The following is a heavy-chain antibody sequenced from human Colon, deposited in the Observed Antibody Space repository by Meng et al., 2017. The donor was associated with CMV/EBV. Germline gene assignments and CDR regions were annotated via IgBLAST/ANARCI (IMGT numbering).Heavy chain of an antibody. CDR3: ARAVDTVVPKRTDAFDL. Sequence: ASVKVSCKASGYTFTAYYIHWMRQAPGQRLEWMGWINPSSGVTNYAQMFQGRFTMTRDTSISTGYMELNILTSDDTAVYFCARAVDTVVPKRTDAFDLWGQGTMVTVSS. D-gene: IGHD5-18*01. J-gene: IGHJ3*01. CDR2: INPSSGVT. V-gene: IGHV1-2*02. CDR1: GYTFTAYY.